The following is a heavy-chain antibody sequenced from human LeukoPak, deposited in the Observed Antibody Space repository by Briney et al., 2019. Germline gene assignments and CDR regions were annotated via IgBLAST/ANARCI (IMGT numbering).Heavy chain of an antibody. CDR1: GDSISSHY. D-gene: IGHD3-22*01. CDR2: IHYSVTT. V-gene: IGHV4-59*08. J-gene: IGHJ4*02. CDR3: ARLHYDASGLYYYFDY. Sequence: PSETLSLTCTVSGDSISSHYWSWLRQPPGKGLEWIGYIHYSVTTNYNPSLKSPIAISVDTSKNQFSLKLTSVTAADTAVYYCARLHYDASGLYYYFDYWGQGTLVTVSS.